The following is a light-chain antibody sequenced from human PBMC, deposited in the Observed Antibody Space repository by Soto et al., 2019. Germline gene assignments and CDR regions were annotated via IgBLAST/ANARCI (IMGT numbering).Light chain of an antibody. CDR3: GTWDSSLSAEV. V-gene: IGLV1-51*02. CDR2: ENN. Sequence: QSVLTQPPSVSAAPGQKVTISCSGSSSNIGNNYVSWYQQLPGTAPKLLIYENNMRPSGIPDRFSGSKSGTSATLGITGLQTGDEADYYCGTWDSSLSAEVFGGGTKLTVL. CDR1: SSNIGNNY. J-gene: IGLJ3*02.